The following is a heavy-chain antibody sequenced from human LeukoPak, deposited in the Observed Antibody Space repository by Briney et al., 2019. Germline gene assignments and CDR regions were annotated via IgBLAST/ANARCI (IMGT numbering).Heavy chain of an antibody. CDR3: ARALSTYYYDSSGYP. Sequence: GGSLRLSCAASGFTFSSYAMSWVRQAPGKGLEWVSAISGSGGSTYYADSAKGRFTISRDNAKNSLYLQMNSLRAEDTAVYYCARALSTYYYDSSGYPWGQGTLVTVSS. V-gene: IGHV3-23*01. CDR2: ISGSGGST. J-gene: IGHJ5*02. D-gene: IGHD3-22*01. CDR1: GFTFSSYA.